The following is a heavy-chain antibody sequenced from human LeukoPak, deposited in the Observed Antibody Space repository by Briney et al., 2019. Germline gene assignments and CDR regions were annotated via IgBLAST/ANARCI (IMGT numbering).Heavy chain of an antibody. J-gene: IGHJ3*02. CDR1: GFTFSSYS. CDR2: ISSSSSTI. D-gene: IGHD6-19*01. V-gene: IGHV3-48*01. CDR3: AEGGGAVAVDDAFDI. Sequence: PGGSLRLSCAASGFTFSSYSMNWVRQAPGKGLEWVSYISSSSSTIYYADSVKGRFTISRDNAKNSLYLQMNSLRAEDTAVYYCAEGGGAVAVDDAFDIWGQGTMVTVSS.